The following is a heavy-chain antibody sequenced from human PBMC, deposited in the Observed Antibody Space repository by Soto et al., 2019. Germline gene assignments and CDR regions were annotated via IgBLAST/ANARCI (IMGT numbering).Heavy chain of an antibody. CDR3: ARTLNRDPTWFDP. J-gene: IGHJ5*02. V-gene: IGHV4-4*02. Sequence: QVQLQESGPGLVKPSGTLSLTCVVSSGSINSTNWWSWVRQPPGKGLEWIGEIYHSGSINHNPSLNSRLTISVDRSKNQFSLKLTSVTAADTAVYYCARTLNRDPTWFDPWGQGTLVTVSS. CDR1: SGSINSTNW. CDR2: IYHSGSI.